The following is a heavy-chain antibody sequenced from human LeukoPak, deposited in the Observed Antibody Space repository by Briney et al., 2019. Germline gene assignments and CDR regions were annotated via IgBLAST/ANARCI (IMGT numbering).Heavy chain of an antibody. J-gene: IGHJ6*03. CDR3: ARQYYYYYMDV. V-gene: IGHV4-61*02. CDR1: GGSISSGSYY. CDR2: IYTSGSA. Sequence: PSETLSLTCTVSGGSISSGSYYWSRIRQPAGKGLEWIGRIYTSGSANYNPSLKSRVTISVDTSKNQFSLKLSSVTAADTAVYYCARQYYYYYMDVWGKGTTVTISS.